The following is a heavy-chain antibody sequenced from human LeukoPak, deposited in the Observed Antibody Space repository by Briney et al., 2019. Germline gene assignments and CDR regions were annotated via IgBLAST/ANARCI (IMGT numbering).Heavy chain of an antibody. CDR1: GDIVSSNDAA. D-gene: IGHD3-10*01. CDR2: TLYRSKLWG. V-gene: IGHV6-1*01. J-gene: IGHJ5*01. CDR3: AREVAVIRGIRKWFDC. Sequence: SQTLSLIRVISGDIVSSNDAAWRWIRQSPSRGLDWLGRTLYRSKLWGDSAPSVSHLITINRDTSKNQFSLHLDSVNPEDTAVSYCAREVAVIRGIRKWFDCWGPGILVTVSA.